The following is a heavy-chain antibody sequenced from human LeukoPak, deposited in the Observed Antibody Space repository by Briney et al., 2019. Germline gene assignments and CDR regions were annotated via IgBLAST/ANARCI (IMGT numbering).Heavy chain of an antibody. CDR2: IKQDGSEK. D-gene: IGHD5-12*01. V-gene: IGHV3-7*01. CDR1: GFTFSSYW. J-gene: IGHJ4*02. CDR3: ARAGDGYKFDY. Sequence: PGGSLRLSCAASGFTFSSYWMSWVRQAPGKGLEWVANIKQDGSEKYYVDSVKGRFTISRENAKNSLYLQMNSLRAGDTAVYYCARAGDGYKFDYWGQGTLVTVSS.